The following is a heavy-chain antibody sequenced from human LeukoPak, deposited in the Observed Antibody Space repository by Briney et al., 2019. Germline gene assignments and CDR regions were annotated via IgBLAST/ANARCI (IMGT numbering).Heavy chain of an antibody. CDR2: VDPEDGET. J-gene: IGHJ5*02. CDR1: GYTFTDYY. D-gene: IGHD4-23*01. Sequence: ASVKVSCKVSGYTFTDYYMHWVQQAPGKGLEWMGLVDPEDGETIYAEKFQGRVTITADTSTDTAYMELSSLRSEDTAVYYCARGPNKSDGGNSGSAWFDPWGQGTLVTVSS. V-gene: IGHV1-69-2*01. CDR3: ARGPNKSDGGNSGSAWFDP.